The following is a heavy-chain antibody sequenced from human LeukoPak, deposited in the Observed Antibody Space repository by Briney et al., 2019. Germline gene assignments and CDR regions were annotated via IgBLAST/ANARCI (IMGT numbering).Heavy chain of an antibody. CDR2: IYHSGST. CDR1: GGSFSGYY. D-gene: IGHD2-15*01. J-gene: IGHJ6*03. Sequence: PSETLSLTCAVYGGSFSGYYWSWIRQPPGKGLEWIGSIYHSGSTYYNPSLKSRVTISVDTSKNQFSLKLSSVTAADTAVYYCARQDIVVVVAATPDDYYYYMDVWGKGTTVTVSS. CDR3: ARQDIVVVVAATPDDYYYYMDV. V-gene: IGHV4-34*01.